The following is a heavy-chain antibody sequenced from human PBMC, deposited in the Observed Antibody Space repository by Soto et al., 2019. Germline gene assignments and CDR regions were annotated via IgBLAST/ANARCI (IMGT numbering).Heavy chain of an antibody. J-gene: IGHJ4*02. D-gene: IGHD6-19*01. CDR1: GGSISSSSYY. CDR2: IYYSGST. CDR3: AAQYSSGWSIDY. Sequence: QLQLQESGPGLVKPSETLSLTCTVSGGSISSSSYYWGWIRQPPGKGLEWIGSIYYSGSTYYNPSLKSRVTISVDTAKNQCSLKLSSVTAADTAVYYCAAQYSSGWSIDYWGQGTLVTVAS. V-gene: IGHV4-39*01.